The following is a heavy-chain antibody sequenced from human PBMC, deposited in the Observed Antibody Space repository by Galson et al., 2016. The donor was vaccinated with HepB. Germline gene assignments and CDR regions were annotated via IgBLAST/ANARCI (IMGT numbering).Heavy chain of an antibody. CDR3: ARNDVLQVFHGMDV. CDR2: ISYSGTA. CDR1: GVPVRTLY. Sequence: ETLSLTCTVSGVPVRTLYWSWVRHPPGKGLEWLGYISYSGTADYNPSLKSRVTISMDKSKNQVSLKLNSTTAADTAVYYCARNDVLQVFHGMDVWGPGTTVTVSS. V-gene: IGHV4-59*02. J-gene: IGHJ6*02. D-gene: IGHD4-11*01.